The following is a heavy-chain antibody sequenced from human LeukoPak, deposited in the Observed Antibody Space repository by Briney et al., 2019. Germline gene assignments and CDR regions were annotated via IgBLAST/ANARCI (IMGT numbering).Heavy chain of an antibody. CDR2: IYHFGNT. D-gene: IGHD3-22*01. CDR3: ARDGAQYDSLDYEGEYYYYFGMDV. Sequence: SETLSLTCAVSGGSISIGGYSWSWIRQPPGKGLEWIGNIYHFGNTYYNPSLKSRVTISVDGSKNQFSLKLNSVTAADTAVYYCARDGAQYDSLDYEGEYYYYFGMDVWGQGATVTVSS. V-gene: IGHV4-30-2*01. J-gene: IGHJ6*02. CDR1: GGSISIGGYS.